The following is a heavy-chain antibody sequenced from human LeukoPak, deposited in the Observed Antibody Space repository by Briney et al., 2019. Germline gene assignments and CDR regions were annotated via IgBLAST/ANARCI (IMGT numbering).Heavy chain of an antibody. V-gene: IGHV3-30*03. J-gene: IGHJ4*02. D-gene: IGHD3-16*01. CDR3: ARGEDNADEYLREDY. CDR2: ISYDGSNK. Sequence: GGSLRLSCAASGSTFSSYGMHWVRQAPGKGLEWVAVISYDGSNKYYVDSEKGRFTISRDNAKNSLYLQMNSLRADDTAVYYCARGEDNADEYLREDYWGQGILVTVSS. CDR1: GSTFSSYG.